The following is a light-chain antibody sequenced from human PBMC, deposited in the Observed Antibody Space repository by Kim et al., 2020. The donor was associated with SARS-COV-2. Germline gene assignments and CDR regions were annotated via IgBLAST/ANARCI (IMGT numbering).Light chain of an antibody. CDR1: GGVSDN. J-gene: IGKJ2*03. CDR3: QQYSYSPRS. V-gene: IGKV3-15*01. CDR2: GVS. Sequence: VSPGERAIFSCSARGGVSDNLAWYHQKPGQSPSLLIYGVSTRAAGVPARFSGSGSGTEFTLSISSLQFEDFGVYYCQQYSYSPRSFGQGTKLEIK.